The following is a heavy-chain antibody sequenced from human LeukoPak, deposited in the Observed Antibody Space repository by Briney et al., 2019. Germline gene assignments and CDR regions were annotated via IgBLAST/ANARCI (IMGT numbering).Heavy chain of an antibody. V-gene: IGHV4-59*11. CDR3: ARERGSSLFNAFDI. Sequence: SETLSLTCTVSGVSISSHYWSWIRQPPGKGLEWIGYIYYSGSTNYNPSLKSRVTISVDTSKNQFSLKLSSVTAADTAVYYCARERGSSLFNAFDIWGQGTMVTVSS. J-gene: IGHJ3*02. CDR1: GVSISSHY. CDR2: IYYSGST. D-gene: IGHD6-13*01.